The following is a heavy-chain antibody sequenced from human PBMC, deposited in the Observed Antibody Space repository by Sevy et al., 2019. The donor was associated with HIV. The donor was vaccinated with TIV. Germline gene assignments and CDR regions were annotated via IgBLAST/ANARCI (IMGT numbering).Heavy chain of an antibody. CDR3: ARHYVVRVCQFRHFDI. J-gene: IGHJ2*01. CDR1: GFTFSSHF. V-gene: IGHV3-7*01. Sequence: GGSLRLSCVASGFTFSSHFMTWVRQAPGKGLEWVANLDADGNEINYADSVKRRFTISRDNAKNSVYLQMDGLRVEDTAVYYCARHYVVRVCQFRHFDIWGRGTLVTVSS. CDR2: LDADGNEI. D-gene: IGHD3-10*02.